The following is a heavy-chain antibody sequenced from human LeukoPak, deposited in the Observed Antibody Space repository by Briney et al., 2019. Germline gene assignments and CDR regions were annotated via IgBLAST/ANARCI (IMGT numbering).Heavy chain of an antibody. Sequence: PGGSLRLSCAASGFTFSSYAMSWVRQAPGEGLEWVSAISGSGGSTYYADSVKGRFTISRDNSKNTLYLQMNSLRAEDTAVYYCAKVCEPLAMVQGVIFFDYWGQGTLVTVSS. V-gene: IGHV3-23*01. J-gene: IGHJ4*02. CDR1: GFTFSSYA. CDR3: AKVCEPLAMVQGVIFFDY. D-gene: IGHD3-10*01. CDR2: ISGSGGST.